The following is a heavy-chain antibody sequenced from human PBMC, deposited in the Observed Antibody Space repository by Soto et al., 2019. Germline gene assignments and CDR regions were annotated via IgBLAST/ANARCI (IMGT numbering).Heavy chain of an antibody. Sequence: PSETLSLTFTVSGGSISSSSYYWGWIRQPPGKGLEWIGSIYYSGSTYYNPSLKSRVTISVDTSKNQFSLKLSSVTAADTAVYYCARLRRSSSSWPYYFDYWGQGTLVTVSS. CDR3: ARLRRSSSSWPYYFDY. V-gene: IGHV4-39*01. J-gene: IGHJ4*02. CDR1: GGSISSSSYY. CDR2: IYYSGST. D-gene: IGHD6-13*01.